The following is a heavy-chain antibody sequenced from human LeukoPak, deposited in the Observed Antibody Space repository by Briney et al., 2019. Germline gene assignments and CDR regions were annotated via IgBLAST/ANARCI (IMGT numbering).Heavy chain of an antibody. J-gene: IGHJ4*02. CDR3: ARELGYGYDY. CDR1: AGSISSYY. Sequence: PSETLSLTCTVSAGSISSYYWTWIRQPPGKALEWIGYIYSSGSTNYNPSLKSRVTMSVDTSKNQFFLNLRSVTSADTAVYYCARELGYGYDYWGQGTLVTVSS. CDR2: IYSSGST. D-gene: IGHD5-18*01. V-gene: IGHV4-59*01.